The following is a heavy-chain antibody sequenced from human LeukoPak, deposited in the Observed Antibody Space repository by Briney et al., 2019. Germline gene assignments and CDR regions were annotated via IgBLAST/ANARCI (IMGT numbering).Heavy chain of an antibody. CDR3: ARDISGWYFNL. CDR1: GGSMNTYY. V-gene: IGHV4-59*01. Sequence: SETLSLTCIVSGGSMNTYYWSWIRQFPGRGLQWIGYIHDSGTINFNPSLKSRVTMSIDTSKNQFSQNLTSVTAGDTAVYYCARDISGWYFNLWGRGTLVTVSS. D-gene: IGHD6-19*01. J-gene: IGHJ2*01. CDR2: IHDSGTI.